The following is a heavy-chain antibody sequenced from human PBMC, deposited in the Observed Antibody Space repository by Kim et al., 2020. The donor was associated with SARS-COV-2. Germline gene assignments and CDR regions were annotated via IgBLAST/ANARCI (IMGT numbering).Heavy chain of an antibody. J-gene: IGHJ4*02. D-gene: IGHD6-19*01. V-gene: IGHV1-3*01. CDR3: ARGSGWAFDY. CDR2: DNT. Sequence: DNTKFSRKFQGRVTITRDTSASTDYMELTSLRSEDTAIYYCARGSGWAFDYWGQGTLVTVAS.